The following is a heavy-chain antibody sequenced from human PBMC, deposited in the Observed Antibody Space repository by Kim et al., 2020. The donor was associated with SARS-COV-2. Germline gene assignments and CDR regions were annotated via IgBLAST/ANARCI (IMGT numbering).Heavy chain of an antibody. J-gene: IGHJ4*02. Sequence: HPALQRRVTMSADTSNNQFSLKLRPVTAADPAVYYCARLRVDTGWYYDYWGQGTLVTVSS. D-gene: IGHD5-18*01. CDR3: ARLRVDTGWYYDY. V-gene: IGHV4-39*01.